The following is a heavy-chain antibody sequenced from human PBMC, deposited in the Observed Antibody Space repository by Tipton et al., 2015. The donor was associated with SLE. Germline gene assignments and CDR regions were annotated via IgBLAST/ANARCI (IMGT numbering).Heavy chain of an antibody. CDR3: ARGSDYDVDF. CDR1: GGSIRGHY. J-gene: IGHJ4*02. V-gene: IGHV4-4*08. Sequence: TLSLTCTVSGGSIRGHYWNWIRQPPGKGLEWIGYIYDSGSTNYNPSLRGRVSISVDMSKNQFSLEVTSVTAADTAVYFCARGSDYDVDFWGQGTLVTVSS. D-gene: IGHD5-12*01. CDR2: IYDSGST.